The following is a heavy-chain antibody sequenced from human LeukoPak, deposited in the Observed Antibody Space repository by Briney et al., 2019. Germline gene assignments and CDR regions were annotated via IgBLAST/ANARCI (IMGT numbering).Heavy chain of an antibody. CDR1: GFTFSSYT. CDR3: ARGPPLFDP. V-gene: IGHV3-48*04. Sequence: GGSLSLSCAASGFTFSSYTMNWVRQAPGKGLEWVSYIDLSGSTLYYVDSVKGRFTISRDNAKNSLYLQMNSLRAEDTAVYYCARGPPLFDPWGQGTLVAVSS. J-gene: IGHJ5*02. CDR2: IDLSGSTL.